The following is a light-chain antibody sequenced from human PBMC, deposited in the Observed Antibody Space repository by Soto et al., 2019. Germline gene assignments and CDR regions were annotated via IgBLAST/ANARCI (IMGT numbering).Light chain of an antibody. Sequence: QSALTQAASVSGSPGQSITISCTGTSNDVGGYNSVSWYQQPPDTAPKLIIYDVRYRPSGVSDRFSGSKSGHTASLTISGLQAEDEADYYCSAYTSSSTPYVFGSGTKVTVL. V-gene: IGLV2-14*01. CDR3: SAYTSSSTPYV. J-gene: IGLJ1*01. CDR1: SNDVGGYNS. CDR2: DVR.